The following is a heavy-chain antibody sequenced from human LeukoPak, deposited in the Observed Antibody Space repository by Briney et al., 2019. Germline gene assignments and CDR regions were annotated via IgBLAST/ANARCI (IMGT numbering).Heavy chain of an antibody. V-gene: IGHV3-21*01. CDR3: AREMVATASYYYYYYYMDV. J-gene: IGHJ6*03. D-gene: IGHD2-15*01. Sequence: GGSLRLSCAASGFTFDDYAMHWVRQAPGKGLEWVSSVSTSSNNIYYADSVKGRFTISRDNAKNSVYLQMNSLRAEDTAVYYCAREMVATASYYYYYYYMDVWGKGTAVTVSS. CDR1: GFTFDDYA. CDR2: VSTSSNNI.